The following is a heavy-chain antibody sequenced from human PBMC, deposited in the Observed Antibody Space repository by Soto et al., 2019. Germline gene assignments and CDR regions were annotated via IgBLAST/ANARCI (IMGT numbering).Heavy chain of an antibody. J-gene: IGHJ4*02. CDR1: GFTFSSYG. D-gene: IGHD6-13*01. CDR3: AKDEGIGAAGSCH. Sequence: QVQLVESGGGVVQPGRSLRLSCAASGFTFSSYGMHWVRQAPGKGLEWVAVISYDGTNKYYADSVKGRFTISRDNSKDTLDLQMNSLRPEDTAVYYCAKDEGIGAAGSCHWGQGTLVTVSS. CDR2: ISYDGTNK. V-gene: IGHV3-30*18.